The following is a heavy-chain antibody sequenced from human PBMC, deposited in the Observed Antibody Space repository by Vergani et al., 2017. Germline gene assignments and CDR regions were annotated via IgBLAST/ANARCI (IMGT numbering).Heavy chain of an antibody. CDR1: GFTFSSYW. J-gene: IGHJ6*03. CDR2: IKQDGSEK. CDR3: GTSAVAGYYYYYMEV. V-gene: IGHV3-7*01. D-gene: IGHD6-19*01. Sequence: EVQLVESGGGLVQPGGSLRLSCAASGFTFSSYWMSWVRQAPGKGLEWVANIKQDGSEKYYVDSVKGRFTISRNNAKNSLYLQMNSLRAEDTAVYYCGTSAVAGYYYYYMEVWGKGTPVTVSS.